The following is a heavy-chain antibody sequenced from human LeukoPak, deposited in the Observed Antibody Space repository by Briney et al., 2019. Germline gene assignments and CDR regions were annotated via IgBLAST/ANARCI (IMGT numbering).Heavy chain of an antibody. Sequence: GGSLRVSCAVSGFTVSSYAMHWVRQAPGKGLEWVAVISYDGSNKYYADSVKGRFTISRDNSKNTLYLQMNSLRAEDTAVYYCARDRGRRDGYNGDAFDIWGQGTMVTVSS. D-gene: IGHD5-24*01. J-gene: IGHJ3*02. V-gene: IGHV3-30-3*01. CDR3: ARDRGRRDGYNGDAFDI. CDR1: GFTVSSYA. CDR2: ISYDGSNK.